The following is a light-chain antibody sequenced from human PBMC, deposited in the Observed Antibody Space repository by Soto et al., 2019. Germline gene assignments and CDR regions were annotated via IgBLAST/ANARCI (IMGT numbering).Light chain of an antibody. J-gene: IGKJ4*01. CDR3: HQRKNWPLT. V-gene: IGKV3-11*01. Sequence: EIVLTQSPATLSLSPGERATLSCRASQSIGSYLAWYQQKSGQAPRLLIYDASNRATGIPARFSGSGSGTDFTLTISNLEPEDFAVYYCHQRKNWPLTFGGGTKVEIK. CDR2: DAS. CDR1: QSIGSY.